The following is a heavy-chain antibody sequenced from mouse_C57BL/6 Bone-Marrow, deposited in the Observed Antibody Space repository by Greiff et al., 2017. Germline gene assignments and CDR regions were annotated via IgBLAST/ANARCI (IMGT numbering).Heavy chain of an antibody. Sequence: EVKVEESGGGLVTPGGSLKLSCAASGFTFSDYGMHWVRQAPETGLEWVAYISSGSSTIYYADTVKGRFTISRDNAKNTLFLPMTSLRSEDTAMYYCARPYYDYDVKYFDVWGTGTTVTVSS. V-gene: IGHV5-17*01. D-gene: IGHD2-4*01. J-gene: IGHJ1*03. CDR2: ISSGSSTI. CDR1: GFTFSDYG. CDR3: ARPYYDYDVKYFDV.